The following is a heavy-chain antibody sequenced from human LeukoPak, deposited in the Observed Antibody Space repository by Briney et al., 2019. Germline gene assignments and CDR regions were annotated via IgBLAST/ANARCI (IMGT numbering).Heavy chain of an antibody. CDR3: ARLLAGYSSGWYLDY. Sequence: SETLSLTCTVSGGSISSYYWSWLRQPPGKGLEWIGYIYYSGSTNYNPSLKSRVTISVDTSKNQFSLKLSSATAADTAVYYCARLLAGYSSGWYLDYWGQGTLVTVSS. CDR2: IYYSGST. J-gene: IGHJ4*02. D-gene: IGHD6-19*01. V-gene: IGHV4-59*08. CDR1: GGSISSYY.